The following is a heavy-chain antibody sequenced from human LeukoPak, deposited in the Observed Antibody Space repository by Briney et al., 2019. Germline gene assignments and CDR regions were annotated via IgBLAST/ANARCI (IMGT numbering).Heavy chain of an antibody. CDR1: GGSISSYY. V-gene: IGHV4-4*07. Sequence: PSETLSLTCNVSGGSISSYYWSWIRQPAGKGLEWIGRIYSSGSTNYKPSLKSRVTMSVDTSKNQFSLKLSSVTAADTAVYYCARHQALRFLEWFEYYYYMDVWGKGTTVTVSS. J-gene: IGHJ6*03. CDR3: ARHQALRFLEWFEYYYYMDV. D-gene: IGHD3-3*01. CDR2: IYSSGST.